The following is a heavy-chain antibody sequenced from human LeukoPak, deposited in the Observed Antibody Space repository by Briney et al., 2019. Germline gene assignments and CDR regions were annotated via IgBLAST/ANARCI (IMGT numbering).Heavy chain of an antibody. D-gene: IGHD2-21*01. CDR2: ISSSSSYI. Sequence: GGSLRLSCAASGFTFSSYSMNWVRQAPGKGLEWVSSISSSSSYIYYADSVKGRFTISRDNAKNSLYLQMNSLRAEDTAVYYCAGDAYCGGDCQSFDYWGQGTLVTVSS. V-gene: IGHV3-21*01. CDR3: AGDAYCGGDCQSFDY. CDR1: GFTFSSYS. J-gene: IGHJ4*02.